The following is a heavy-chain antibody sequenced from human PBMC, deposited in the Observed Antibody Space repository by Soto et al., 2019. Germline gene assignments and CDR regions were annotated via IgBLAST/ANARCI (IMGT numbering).Heavy chain of an antibody. J-gene: IGHJ3*02. CDR2: ISYGGGAQ. D-gene: IGHD6-13*01. CDR1: GFTFSNYG. CDR3: VKEKTPRVSHSLDI. Sequence: QVQLVESGGGVVQPGRSLRLSCVTSGFTFSNYGMQWVRQAPGKGLEWVAVISYGGGAQYYADSVKGRFTISRDNSKNTLSLEMNSPRAEDTAVYYCVKEKTPRVSHSLDIWGQGIMVTVSS. V-gene: IGHV3-30*18.